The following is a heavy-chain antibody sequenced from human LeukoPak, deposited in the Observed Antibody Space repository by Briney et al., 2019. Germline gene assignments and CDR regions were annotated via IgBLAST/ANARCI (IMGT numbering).Heavy chain of an antibody. CDR1: GHPLNRAYF. Sequence: SETLSLTRPVSGHPLNRAYFWGWIRQPPGKGLEWIGCLYHSGSTYSSTSHNSRVAISLDTSTNHFSLRLTSVTAAATAMYYCVTTYSFDSSGYLNAFDIWGQGTMVTVSS. J-gene: IGHJ3*02. CDR3: VTTYSFDSSGYLNAFDI. D-gene: IGHD3-22*01. CDR2: LYHSGST. V-gene: IGHV4-38-2*01.